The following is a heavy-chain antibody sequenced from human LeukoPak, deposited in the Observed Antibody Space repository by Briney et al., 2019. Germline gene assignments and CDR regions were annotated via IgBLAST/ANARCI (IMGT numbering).Heavy chain of an antibody. Sequence: GGSLRLSCAASGLTFSIYAMNWVRQAPGKGLEWVSAISGSGGSTYYADSVKGRFTISRDNAKNSLYLQMNSLRDEDTAVYYCARDGMVRGVIIWDAFDIWGQGTMVTVSS. D-gene: IGHD3-10*01. CDR3: ARDGMVRGVIIWDAFDI. CDR2: ISGSGGST. CDR1: GLTFSIYA. J-gene: IGHJ3*02. V-gene: IGHV3-23*01.